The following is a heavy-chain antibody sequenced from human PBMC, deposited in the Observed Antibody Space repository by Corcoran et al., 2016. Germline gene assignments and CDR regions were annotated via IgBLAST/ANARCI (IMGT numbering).Heavy chain of an antibody. Sequence: QVQLVQSGAEVKKPGSSVKVSCKASGGTFSSYAISWVRQAPGQGLEWMGGIIPIFGTANDAQKCQGRVTITEDESTSTAYMELRSLRSEDTAVYYCARDPAYGPYGPSNYYGMDVWGQGTTVTVSS. V-gene: IGHV1-69*01. CDR2: IIPIFGTA. CDR3: ARDPAYGPYGPSNYYGMDV. CDR1: GGTFSSYA. J-gene: IGHJ6*02. D-gene: IGHD3-10*01.